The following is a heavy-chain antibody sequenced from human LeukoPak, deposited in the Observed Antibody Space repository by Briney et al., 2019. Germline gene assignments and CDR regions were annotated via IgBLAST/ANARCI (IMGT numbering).Heavy chain of an antibody. D-gene: IGHD5-18*01. J-gene: IGHJ5*02. CDR2: ISHDATD. Sequence: GGSLRLSCAASGLSIIGYAMYWVRQAPGKGLEFVASISHDATDRYRESVKGRFTISRGTSKNTVYLQMNTLRAEDTALYYCTRTGLGYSLANGLDAWGQGTLVTVSS. CDR1: GLSIIGYA. CDR3: TRTGLGYSLANGLDA. V-gene: IGHV3-30*04.